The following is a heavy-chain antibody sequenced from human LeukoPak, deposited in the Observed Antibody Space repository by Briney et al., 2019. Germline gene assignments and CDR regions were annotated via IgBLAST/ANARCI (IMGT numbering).Heavy chain of an antibody. V-gene: IGHV3-33*08. J-gene: IGHJ4*02. CDR2: IWHDGRNK. CDR1: GFTFSNYV. Sequence: GGSLRLSCAASGFTFSNYVMNWVRQAPGKGLEWVAVIWHDGRNKYYVGSVKGRFTISRDNSKNTLYLQMNSLRAEDTAVYYCARIMNDFWSGYYPLALNYWGQGTPVTVSS. CDR3: ARIMNDFWSGYYPLALNY. D-gene: IGHD3-3*01.